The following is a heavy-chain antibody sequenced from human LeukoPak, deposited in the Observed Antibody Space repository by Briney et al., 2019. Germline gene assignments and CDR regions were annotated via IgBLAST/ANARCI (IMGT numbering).Heavy chain of an antibody. CDR1: GYTFTGSY. D-gene: IGHD3-22*01. CDR2: INPNSGGT. CDR3: ARVRYDSSGYSY. J-gene: IGHJ4*02. Sequence: ASVKVSCKASGYTFTGSYMHWVRQAPGQGLEWMGWINPNSGGTNYAQKFQGRVTMTRDTSISTAYMELSRLRSDDTAVYYCARVRYDSSGYSYWGQGTLVTVSS. V-gene: IGHV1-2*02.